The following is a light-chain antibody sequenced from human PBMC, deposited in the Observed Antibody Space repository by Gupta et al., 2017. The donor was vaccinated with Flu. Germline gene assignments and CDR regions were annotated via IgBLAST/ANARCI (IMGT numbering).Light chain of an antibody. CDR3: QQTYNTPPWT. J-gene: IGKJ1*01. CDR2: NAS. CDR1: QSINTY. V-gene: IGKV1-39*01. Sequence: DRVTINCRASQSINTYLNWYQQKPGKAPNLLIHNASSLQSGVPSRFSGSGSGTDFTLTISGLKPEDFATYYCQQTYNTPPWTFGQGTKVEIK.